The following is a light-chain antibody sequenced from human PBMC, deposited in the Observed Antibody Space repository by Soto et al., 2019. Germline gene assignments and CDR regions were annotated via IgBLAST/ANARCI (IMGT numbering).Light chain of an antibody. CDR3: QQLRWYPST. CDR1: EGIRND. V-gene: IGKV1-17*01. J-gene: IGKJ4*01. CDR2: AAS. Sequence: EIQIPQSRSSLSATVGDRVTITCRASEGIRNDLVWYQQKPGEAPNLLIYAASTLYGGVPSRFSGSGSGTDFALTITSLQAEDFATYYCQQLRWYPSTFGGGTKVDMK.